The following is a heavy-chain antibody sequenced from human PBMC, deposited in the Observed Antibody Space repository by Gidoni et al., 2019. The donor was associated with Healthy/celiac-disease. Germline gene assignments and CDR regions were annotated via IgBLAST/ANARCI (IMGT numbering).Heavy chain of an antibody. J-gene: IGHJ5*02. CDR2: ISSSSSTI. V-gene: IGHV3-48*01. CDR3: ARGGATPWFDP. Sequence: EVQLVESGGGLVQPGGSLTLPCAAPGFTFSSYSMNWVRQAPGKGLEGVAYISSSSSTIYYADSVKGRFTNSGDNAKNSLYLQINSLRAEDKAVYYCARGGATPWFDPWGQGTLVTVSS. CDR1: GFTFSSYS. D-gene: IGHD1-26*01.